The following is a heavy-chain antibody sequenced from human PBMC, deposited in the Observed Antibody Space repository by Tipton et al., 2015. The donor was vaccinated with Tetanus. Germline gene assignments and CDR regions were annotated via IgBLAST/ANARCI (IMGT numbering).Heavy chain of an antibody. V-gene: IGHV4-61*08. CDR2: IYYTGST. CDR1: NGSISSGGYY. D-gene: IGHD2-21*01. CDR3: ARLTGHSMDVVDYYYFGMDV. J-gene: IGHJ6*02. Sequence: TLSLTCSVSNGSISSGGYYWSWIRQYPGKGLEWIGYIYYTGSTNYNPSLKSGVTISLDTSKNQFSLKLTSVSAADTAVYYCARLTGHSMDVVDYYYFGMDVWGQGTKVTVSS.